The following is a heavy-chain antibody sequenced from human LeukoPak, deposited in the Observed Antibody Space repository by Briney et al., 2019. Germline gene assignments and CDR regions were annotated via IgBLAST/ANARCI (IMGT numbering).Heavy chain of an antibody. J-gene: IGHJ4*02. D-gene: IGHD1-1*01. CDR2: IYYIGNT. CDR1: GGSISSSSHF. CDR3: ARLLYNWNGIDY. V-gene: IGHV4-39*01. Sequence: SETLSLTCTVSGGSISSSSHFWGWIRQPPGKGLEWIGTIYYIGNTYYNPSLQSRVTISVDTSKNQFSLKLTSVTAADTAVFYCARLLYNWNGIDYWGQGTLVTVSS.